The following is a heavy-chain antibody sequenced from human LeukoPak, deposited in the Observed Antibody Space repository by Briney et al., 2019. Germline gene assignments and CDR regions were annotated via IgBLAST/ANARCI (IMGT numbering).Heavy chain of an antibody. D-gene: IGHD6-19*01. CDR1: GFTFSSYS. V-gene: IGHV3-21*01. J-gene: IGHJ4*02. Sequence: GGSLRLSCAASGFTFSSYSMNWVRQAPGKGLEWVSSISSSSSYIYYADSEKGRFTISRDNAKNSLYLQMNSLRAEDTAVYYCARDTTVGGTRLNYWGQGTLVTVSS. CDR2: ISSSSSYI. CDR3: ARDTTVGGTRLNY.